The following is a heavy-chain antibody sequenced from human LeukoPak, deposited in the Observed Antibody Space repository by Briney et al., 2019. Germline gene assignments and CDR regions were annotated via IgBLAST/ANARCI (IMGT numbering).Heavy chain of an antibody. J-gene: IGHJ4*02. CDR3: ARVGASFYYDSSGYVDY. D-gene: IGHD3-22*01. Sequence: GASVKVSCKASGGTFSSYAISWVRQAPGQGLEWMGGIIPIFGTANYAQKSQGRVTITADESTSTAYMELSSLRSEDTAVYYCARVGASFYYDSSGYVDYWGQGTLVTVSS. CDR1: GGTFSSYA. CDR2: IIPIFGTA. V-gene: IGHV1-69*01.